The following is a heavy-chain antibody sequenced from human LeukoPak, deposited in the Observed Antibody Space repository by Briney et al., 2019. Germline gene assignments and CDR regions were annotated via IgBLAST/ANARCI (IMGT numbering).Heavy chain of an antibody. J-gene: IGHJ2*01. D-gene: IGHD6-19*01. Sequence: SETLSLTCTVSGGSVSSYYWSWIRQPPGKGLEWIGYIYNSENTKYNSSLESRVIMSIDTSKNRLFLKLSSVTAADTAVYYCARFYSGPSGWFVLWFFDLWGRGTLVTVSS. CDR1: GGSVSSYY. CDR2: IYNSENT. CDR3: ARFYSGPSGWFVLWFFDL. V-gene: IGHV4-4*09.